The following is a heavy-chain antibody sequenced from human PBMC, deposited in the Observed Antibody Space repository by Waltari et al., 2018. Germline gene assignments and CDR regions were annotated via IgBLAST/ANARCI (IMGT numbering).Heavy chain of an antibody. Sequence: QVHLLQSGPEVRKPGSSVKVSCQASGGTFNNHVFNWVRQAPGQGLEWMGRIIPILGQTTYSQRFQGRVTMTADKSTKTTYMGLASLRSEDTALYYCASDHSYISNSRHYGPFDLWGQGTLITVSS. CDR1: GGTFNNHV. D-gene: IGHD3-16*01. CDR2: IIPILGQT. CDR3: ASDHSYISNSRHYGPFDL. V-gene: IGHV1-69*04. J-gene: IGHJ5*02.